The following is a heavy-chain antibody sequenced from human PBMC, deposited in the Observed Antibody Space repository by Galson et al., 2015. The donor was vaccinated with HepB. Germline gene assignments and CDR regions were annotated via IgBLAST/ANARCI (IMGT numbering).Heavy chain of an antibody. CDR2: ISAYNGNT. V-gene: IGHV1-18*04. CDR1: GYTFTSYG. D-gene: IGHD5-24*01. J-gene: IGHJ4*02. Sequence: SVKVSCKASGYTFTSYGISWVRQAPGQGLEWMGWISAYNGNTNYAQKLQGRVNMTTDTSTSTAYMELSSLRSDDTAVYYCAVEVGYIGAIDYWGQGTLVTVSS. CDR3: AVEVGYIGAIDY.